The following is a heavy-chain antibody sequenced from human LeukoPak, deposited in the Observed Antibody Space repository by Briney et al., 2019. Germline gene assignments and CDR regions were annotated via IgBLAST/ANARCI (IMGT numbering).Heavy chain of an antibody. CDR1: GFTFSSYA. J-gene: IGHJ3*02. D-gene: IGHD1-26*01. CDR3: AKDYLGASHTFDI. V-gene: IGHV3-30*18. CDR2: ISYDGSNK. Sequence: GGSLRLSCAASGFTFSSYAMSWVRQAPGKGLEWVAVISYDGSNKHYADPVKGRFTISRDTSKNALYLQMNSLRGEDTAVYYCAKDYLGASHTFDIWGQGTMVTVSS.